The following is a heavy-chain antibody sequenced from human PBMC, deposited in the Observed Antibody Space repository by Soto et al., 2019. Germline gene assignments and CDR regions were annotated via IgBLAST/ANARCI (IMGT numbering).Heavy chain of an antibody. CDR1: GYTFTSYA. CDR2: INAGNGNT. Sequence: GASVKVSCKASGYTFTSYAMHWVRQAPGQRLEWMGWINAGNGNTKYSQKFQGRVTITRDTSASTAYMELSSLRSEDTAVYYCARKGGPYYYDSSGYVQGNLFDPWGQGTLVTVSS. CDR3: ARKGGPYYYDSSGYVQGNLFDP. J-gene: IGHJ5*02. D-gene: IGHD3-22*01. V-gene: IGHV1-3*01.